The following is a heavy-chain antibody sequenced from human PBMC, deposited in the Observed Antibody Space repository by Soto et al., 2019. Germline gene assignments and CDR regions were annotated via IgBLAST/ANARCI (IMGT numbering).Heavy chain of an antibody. J-gene: IGHJ4*02. CDR2: FSDSGGST. Sequence: GGSLRLSCAASGFTFSSFAMIWVRQAPGKGLEWVSVFSDSGGSTYYADSVKGRFTISRDNSKSTLYLQMNSLRGDDTAIYYCAKAISGYYAPSAYWGQGTQVTVSS. V-gene: IGHV3-23*01. CDR3: AKAISGYYAPSAY. CDR1: GFTFSSFA. D-gene: IGHD3-22*01.